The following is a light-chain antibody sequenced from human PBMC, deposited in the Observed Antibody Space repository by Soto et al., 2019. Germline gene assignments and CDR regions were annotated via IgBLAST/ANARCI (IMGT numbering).Light chain of an antibody. CDR1: SSDVGGYEY. CDR3: SSYADSANYV. Sequence: QSALTQPASVSGSPGQSITIYCTGTSSDVGGYEYVSWYQQYPGKAPKLMIYEVNNRPSGVSHRFSGSKSGNTASLTISGLQAEDEADYYCSSYADSANYVFGTGTKVTVL. V-gene: IGLV2-14*01. CDR2: EVN. J-gene: IGLJ1*01.